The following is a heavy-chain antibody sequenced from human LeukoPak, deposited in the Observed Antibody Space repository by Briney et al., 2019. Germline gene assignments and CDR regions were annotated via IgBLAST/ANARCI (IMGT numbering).Heavy chain of an antibody. V-gene: IGHV3-23*01. CDR2: ISGSGGST. D-gene: IGHD5-18*01. J-gene: IGHJ4*02. CDR3: AKDLNCYGYGNFDY. CDR1: GFTFMSYS. Sequence: PGGSLRLSCAASGFTFMSYSMNWVRQAPGKGLEWVSAISGSGGSTYYADSVKGRFTISRDNSKNTLYLQMNSLRAEDTAVYYCAKDLNCYGYGNFDYWGQGTLVTVSS.